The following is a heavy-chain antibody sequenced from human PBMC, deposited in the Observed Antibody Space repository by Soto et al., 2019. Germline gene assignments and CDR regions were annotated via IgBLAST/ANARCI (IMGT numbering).Heavy chain of an antibody. CDR3: ARDIRGYSRALDH. J-gene: IGHJ4*02. V-gene: IGHV4-61*01. CDR1: GDSVSSGSYY. D-gene: IGHD5-18*01. CDR2: IYYSGTT. Sequence: SDTLCLTCNVSGDSVSSGSYYWTWVRQPPGKGLEWIGNIYYSGTTNYNPSLQNRVTISIDTSKNQYFLKLTSVTAADAALYYCARDIRGYSRALDHPGQGIQVTVS.